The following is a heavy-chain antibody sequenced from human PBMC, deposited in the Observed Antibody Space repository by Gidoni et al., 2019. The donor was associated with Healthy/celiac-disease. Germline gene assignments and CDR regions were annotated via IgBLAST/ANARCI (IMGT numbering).Heavy chain of an antibody. D-gene: IGHD3-22*01. CDR3: AKDADSSGSQPDY. V-gene: IGHV3-9*01. CDR2: ISWNSGSI. Sequence: EVQLVESGGGLVQPGRSLRLSCPASGFTFDDYARHWVRPAPGKGLEWVSGISWNSGSIGYADSVKGRFTISRDNAKNSLYLQMNSLRAEDTALYYCAKDADSSGSQPDYWGQGTLVTVSS. CDR1: GFTFDDYA. J-gene: IGHJ4*02.